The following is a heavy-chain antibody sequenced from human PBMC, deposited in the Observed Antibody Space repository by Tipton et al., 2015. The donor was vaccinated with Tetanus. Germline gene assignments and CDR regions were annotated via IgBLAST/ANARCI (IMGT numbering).Heavy chain of an antibody. Sequence: GSLRLSCTGSGFTFRVYSIHWVRQRPGMGLEWLSYIIGSGSVIRYADSVNGRFTVSRDNARNSVYLQMNRLRDEDTAFYYCARSPGGGSYILDNWGQGTLVTVSS. D-gene: IGHD3-10*01. CDR2: IIGSGSVI. CDR3: ARSPGGGSYILDN. CDR1: GFTFRVYS. V-gene: IGHV3-48*02. J-gene: IGHJ4*02.